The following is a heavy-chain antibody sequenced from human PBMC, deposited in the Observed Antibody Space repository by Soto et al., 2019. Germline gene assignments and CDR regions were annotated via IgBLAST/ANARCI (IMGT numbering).Heavy chain of an antibody. J-gene: IGHJ4*02. Sequence: VKVSCKASGYTFTSYDINWVRQATGQGLEWMGWMNPNSGNTGYAQKFQGRVTMTRNTSISTAYRELSSLRSEDTAVYYCARGPLWFGELLVYFDYWGQGTLVTVSS. CDR3: ARGPLWFGELLVYFDY. CDR1: GYTFTSYD. V-gene: IGHV1-8*01. D-gene: IGHD3-10*01. CDR2: MNPNSGNT.